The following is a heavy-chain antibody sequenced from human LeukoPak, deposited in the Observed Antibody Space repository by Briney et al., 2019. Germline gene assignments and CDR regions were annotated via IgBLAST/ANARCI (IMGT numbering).Heavy chain of an antibody. CDR3: ARGSVEMATIFGYYFDY. CDR1: GGSISSSSYY. D-gene: IGHD5-24*01. Sequence: SETLSLTCTVSGGSISSSSYYWGWIRQPPGKGLEWIGSIYYSGSTYYNPSLKSRVTISVDTSKNQFSLKLSSVTAADTAVYYCARGSVEMATIFGYYFDYWGQGTLVTVSS. CDR2: IYYSGST. J-gene: IGHJ4*02. V-gene: IGHV4-39*07.